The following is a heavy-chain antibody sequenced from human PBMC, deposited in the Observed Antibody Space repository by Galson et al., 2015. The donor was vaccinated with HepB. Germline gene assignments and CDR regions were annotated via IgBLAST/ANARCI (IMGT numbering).Heavy chain of an antibody. CDR2: ISWNSGSI. J-gene: IGHJ6*02. CDR1: GFTFDDYA. D-gene: IGHD1-26*01. Sequence: SLRLSCAASGFTFDDYAMHWVRQAPGKGLEWVSGISWNSGSIGYADSVKGRFTISRDNAKNSLYLQMNSLRAEDTALYYCAKERGSYDYGMDVWGQGTTVTVSS. CDR3: AKERGSYDYGMDV. V-gene: IGHV3-9*01.